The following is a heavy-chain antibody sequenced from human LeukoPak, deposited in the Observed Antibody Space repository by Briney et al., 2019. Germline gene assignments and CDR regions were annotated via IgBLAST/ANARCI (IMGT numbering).Heavy chain of an antibody. D-gene: IGHD6-19*01. Sequence: PGRSLRLSCAASGFTFSSYAMHCVRQAPGKGLEWVAVISYDGSNKYYADSVKGRFTISRDNSKNTLYLQMNSLRAEDTAVYYGWYGGYWGQGTLVTVSS. CDR1: GFTFSSYA. CDR3: WYGGY. V-gene: IGHV3-30-3*01. CDR2: ISYDGSNK. J-gene: IGHJ4*02.